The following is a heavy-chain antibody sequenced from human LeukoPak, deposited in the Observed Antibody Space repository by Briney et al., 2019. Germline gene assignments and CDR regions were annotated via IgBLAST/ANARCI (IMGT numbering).Heavy chain of an antibody. D-gene: IGHD2-15*01. J-gene: IGHJ1*01. CDR3: GKDSGWQLLRAEYFQH. Sequence: GGSLRLSCAASGFTFDNYAIHWVRQAPGKGLEWVSLISTHGRDTYYADSVKGRFTISRDNSKNSLYLQMRSLRTEDTAVYYCGKDSGWQLLRAEYFQHWGQGTLVTVSS. CDR1: GFTFDNYA. V-gene: IGHV3-43*02. CDR2: ISTHGRDT.